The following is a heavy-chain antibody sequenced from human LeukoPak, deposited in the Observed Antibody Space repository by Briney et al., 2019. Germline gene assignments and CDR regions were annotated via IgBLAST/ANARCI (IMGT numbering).Heavy chain of an antibody. CDR2: ISYDGSNK. Sequence: GGSLRLSGAASGSTFSTYAMHWVRQAPGKGLEWVAVISYDGSNKYYADSVKGRFTISRDNSKNTLYLQMNSLRAEDTAIYYCARDHSIIVVPTPRPRLDPWGQGTLVTVSS. CDR3: ARDHSIIVVPTPRPRLDP. CDR1: GSTFSTYA. D-gene: IGHD2-21*01. J-gene: IGHJ5*02. V-gene: IGHV3-30*04.